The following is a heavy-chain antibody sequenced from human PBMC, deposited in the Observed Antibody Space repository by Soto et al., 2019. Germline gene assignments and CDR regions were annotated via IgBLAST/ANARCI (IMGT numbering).Heavy chain of an antibody. D-gene: IGHD1-26*01. Sequence: GGSLRLSCAASGFTFSSYAMHWVRQAPGKGLEWVAVISYDGSNKYYADSVKGRFTISRDNSKNTLYLQMNSLRAEDTAVYYCARARTSSGSSLPSDYWGQGTLVTVSS. CDR1: GFTFSSYA. J-gene: IGHJ4*02. CDR3: ARARTSSGSSLPSDY. CDR2: ISYDGSNK. V-gene: IGHV3-30-3*01.